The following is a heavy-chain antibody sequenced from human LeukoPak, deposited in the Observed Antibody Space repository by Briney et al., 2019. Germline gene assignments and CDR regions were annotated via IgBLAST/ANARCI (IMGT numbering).Heavy chain of an antibody. D-gene: IGHD5-18*01. CDR2: IYSGGNT. CDR1: GFTFGDYY. Sequence: GGSLGLSCAASGFTFGDYYMSWVRQAPGKGLEWVSVIYSGGNTCYADSVKGRFTISRDNSKNTLYLQMNSLRAEDTAVYYCARGRIQLWTSNYYFDYWGQGTLVTVSS. V-gene: IGHV3-66*01. J-gene: IGHJ4*02. CDR3: ARGRIQLWTSNYYFDY.